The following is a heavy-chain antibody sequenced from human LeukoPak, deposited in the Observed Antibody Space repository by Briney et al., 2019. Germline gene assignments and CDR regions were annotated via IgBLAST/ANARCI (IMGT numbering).Heavy chain of an antibody. J-gene: IGHJ4*02. CDR1: GFTFSSYA. V-gene: IGHV3-23*01. D-gene: IGHD4-17*01. CDR3: AKVPYGDYLYYFDY. CDR2: ISGSGGST. Sequence: PGGSLRLSCSASGFTFSSYAMSWVRQAPGKGLEWVSAISGSGGSTYYADSVKGRFTISRDNSKNTLYLQMNSLRAEDTAVYYCAKVPYGDYLYYFDYWGQGTLVTVSS.